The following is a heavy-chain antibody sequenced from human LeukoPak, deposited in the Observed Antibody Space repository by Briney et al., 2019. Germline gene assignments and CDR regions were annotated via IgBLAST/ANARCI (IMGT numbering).Heavy chain of an antibody. CDR3: ARVVAGTGGWFDP. D-gene: IGHD6-19*01. CDR2: ISAYNGNT. Sequence: ASVKVSCKASGYTLTSNGISWVRQAPGQGLEWMGWISAYNGNTNYAQNLQGRVTMTADTSTSTAYMELRSLTSDDTAVYYCARVVAGTGGWFDPWGQGTLVTVSS. V-gene: IGHV1-18*01. CDR1: GYTLTSNG. J-gene: IGHJ5*02.